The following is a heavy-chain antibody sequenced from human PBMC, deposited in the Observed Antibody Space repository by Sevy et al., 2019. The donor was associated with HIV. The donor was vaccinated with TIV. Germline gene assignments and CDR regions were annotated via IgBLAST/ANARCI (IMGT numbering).Heavy chain of an antibody. V-gene: IGHV3-30*04. CDR1: GLSFSPFP. CDR3: VREGGSSGRAGWFDP. Sequence: GGSLRLSCAASGLSFSPFPMHWVRQAPGKGLDWMAVISNDGKDKWYVDSVKDRFIMSRDNSKNMLYLQMNSLRGEDTAVYNCVREGGSSGRAGWFDPWGQGTLVTVSS. D-gene: IGHD3-22*01. J-gene: IGHJ5*02. CDR2: ISNDGKDK.